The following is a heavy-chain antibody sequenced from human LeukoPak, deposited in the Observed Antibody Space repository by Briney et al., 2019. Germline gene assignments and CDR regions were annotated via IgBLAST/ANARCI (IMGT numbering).Heavy chain of an antibody. D-gene: IGHD2-15*01. J-gene: IGHJ4*02. Sequence: GGSLRLSCAASGFTFSSYAMSWVRQAPGKGLEWVSAISGSGGSTYYADSVKGRFTISRDNSKNTLYLQMNSLRAKDTAVYYCAKDRVCSGGSCYPAHDYWGQGTLVTVSS. CDR2: ISGSGGST. CDR3: AKDRVCSGGSCYPAHDY. V-gene: IGHV3-23*01. CDR1: GFTFSSYA.